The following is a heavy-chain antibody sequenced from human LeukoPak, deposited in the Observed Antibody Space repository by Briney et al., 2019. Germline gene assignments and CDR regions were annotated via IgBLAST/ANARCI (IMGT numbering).Heavy chain of an antibody. CDR2: INPNSGGT. Sequence: SSVKVSCEASGYTFTGYYMHSVRQAPGEGGEWIGGINPNSGGTNYAQKFQGRVTMTRGPSISTAYMELSGLRSDATAVYYCARCAVTTGWWYYGMDVWRQGTTVTVSS. CDR1: GYTFTGYY. D-gene: IGHD4-17*01. CDR3: ARCAVTTGWWYYGMDV. V-gene: IGHV1-2*02. J-gene: IGHJ6*02.